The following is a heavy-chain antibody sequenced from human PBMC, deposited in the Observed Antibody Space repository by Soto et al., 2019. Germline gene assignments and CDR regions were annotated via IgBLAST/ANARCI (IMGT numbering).Heavy chain of an antibody. V-gene: IGHV1-69*01. CDR3: ARDVVRSTGGDS. CDR2: IIPIFGKT. CDR1: GGAFSTSS. Sequence: QVQLVQSGAEVKEPGTSVKVSCKASGGAFSTSSFVWVRQGPGQGLEWMGGIIPIFGKTNVAPKFRDRITFTADESTRTAHMELSSLRSEDTAIYYCARDVVRSTGGDSWGQGTLVTVSS. D-gene: IGHD7-27*01. J-gene: IGHJ4*02.